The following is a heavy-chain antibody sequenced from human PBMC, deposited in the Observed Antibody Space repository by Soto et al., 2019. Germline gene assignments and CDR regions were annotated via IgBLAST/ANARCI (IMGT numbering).Heavy chain of an antibody. V-gene: IGHV4-59*01. Sequence: SETLSLTCTVSGGSISSYYLSWIRQPPGKGLEWIGYIYYSGSTNYNPSLKSRVTISVDTSKNQFSLKLSSVTAADTAVYYCARDVRYYYDSSGYFDAFDIWGQGTMVTVSS. CDR3: ARDVRYYYDSSGYFDAFDI. D-gene: IGHD3-22*01. CDR1: GGSISSYY. CDR2: IYYSGST. J-gene: IGHJ3*02.